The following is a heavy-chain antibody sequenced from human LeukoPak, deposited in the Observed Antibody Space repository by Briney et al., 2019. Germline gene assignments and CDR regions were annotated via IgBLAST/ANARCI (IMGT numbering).Heavy chain of an antibody. Sequence: PGGSLRLSCAASGFTFDDYAMHWVRQAPWKGLEWVSGISWNSGSIGYADSVKGRFTISRDNAKNSLYLQMNSLRAEDTALYYCAKGSNFDWDYYFDYRGQGTLVTVSS. CDR1: GFTFDDYA. D-gene: IGHD3-9*01. CDR2: ISWNSGSI. J-gene: IGHJ4*02. V-gene: IGHV3-9*01. CDR3: AKGSNFDWDYYFDY.